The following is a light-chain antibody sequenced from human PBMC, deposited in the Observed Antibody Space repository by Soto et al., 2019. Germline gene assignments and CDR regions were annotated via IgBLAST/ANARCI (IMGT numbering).Light chain of an antibody. CDR1: SGHSSYA. Sequence: QPVLTQSPSASASLGASVKLTCTLSSGHSSYAIAWHQQQPEKGPRYLMKLNSDGSYSKGDGIPDRFSGSSSGAERYLTISSLQSEDEADYSCQTWGTGTWVFGGGTKVTVL. CDR2: LNSDGSY. CDR3: QTWGTGTWV. V-gene: IGLV4-69*01. J-gene: IGLJ3*02.